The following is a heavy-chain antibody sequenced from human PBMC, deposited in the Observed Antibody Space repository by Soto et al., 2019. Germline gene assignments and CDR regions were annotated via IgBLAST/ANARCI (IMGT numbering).Heavy chain of an antibody. Sequence: ASVKVSCKASGYTFTSYYMHWVRQAPGQGLEWMGIINPSGGSTSYAQKFQGRVTISRDTSENTLHLQMDSLRVEDTAVYYCARDDVLCDGGRCYGIPLDVWGKGTTVTVSS. V-gene: IGHV1-46*01. CDR1: GYTFTSYY. D-gene: IGHD2-15*01. J-gene: IGHJ6*04. CDR3: ARDDVLCDGGRCYGIPLDV. CDR2: INPSGGST.